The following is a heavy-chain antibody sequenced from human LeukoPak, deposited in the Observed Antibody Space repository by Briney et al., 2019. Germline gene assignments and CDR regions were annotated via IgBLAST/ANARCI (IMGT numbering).Heavy chain of an antibody. D-gene: IGHD6-19*01. J-gene: IGHJ4*02. V-gene: IGHV3-21*01. CDR3: ASSNDRYSSGWYPGDY. Sequence: ISIITYIYYPHSVNPLFTISTDNAKNSLYLHMNTLRAEDTAVYYCASSNDRYSSGWYPGDYWGQGTLVTVSS. CDR2: ISIITYI.